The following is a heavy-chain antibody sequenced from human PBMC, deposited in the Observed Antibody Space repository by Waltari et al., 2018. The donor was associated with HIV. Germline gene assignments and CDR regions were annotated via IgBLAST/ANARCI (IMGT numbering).Heavy chain of an antibody. Sequence: QLQLQESGPGLVTPSETLSLTCTVSGVSISSPLYPWGWIRQPPGKGLGWIGNVYQSGITYYSPSLKSRVTISLDPPKNQFSLKVTSVAAADTAVYYCARLPKARGVAVDFWGHGTLVTVSS. CDR3: ARLPKARGVAVDF. CDR1: GVSISSPLYP. V-gene: IGHV4-39*01. CDR2: VYQSGIT. J-gene: IGHJ4*01. D-gene: IGHD3-10*01.